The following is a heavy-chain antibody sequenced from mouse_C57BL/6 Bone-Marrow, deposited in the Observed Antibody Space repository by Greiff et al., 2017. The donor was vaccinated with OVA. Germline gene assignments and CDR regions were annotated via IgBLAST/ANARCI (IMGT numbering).Heavy chain of an antibody. CDR1: GYTFTSYW. V-gene: IGHV1-69*01. CDR2: IDPSDSYT. Sequence: QVQLQQPGAELVMPGASVKLSCKASGYTFTSYWMHWVKQRPGQGLEWIGEIDPSDSYTNYNPKFQGKSTLTVDKSSSTAYMQLSSLTSADSAVYYGAFDYYGSSYWFAYWGQGTLVTVSA. J-gene: IGHJ3*01. CDR3: AFDYYGSSYWFAY. D-gene: IGHD1-1*01.